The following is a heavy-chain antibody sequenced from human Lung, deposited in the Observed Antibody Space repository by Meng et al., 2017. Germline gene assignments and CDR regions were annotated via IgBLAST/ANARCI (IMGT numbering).Heavy chain of an antibody. CDR1: GYTFTAYY. CDR2: INPNSGGT. Sequence: QVQLVQSGADVKKPGDSVKGSCKASGYTFTAYYIHWVRQAPGQGLEWMGRINPNSGGTNFAQKFQGRVIMTRDTSISTAYMELSSLGFDDTAVYYCAKALGWGSSPDYWGQGILVTVSS. CDR3: AKALGWGSSPDY. J-gene: IGHJ4*02. D-gene: IGHD2-21*01. V-gene: IGHV1-2*06.